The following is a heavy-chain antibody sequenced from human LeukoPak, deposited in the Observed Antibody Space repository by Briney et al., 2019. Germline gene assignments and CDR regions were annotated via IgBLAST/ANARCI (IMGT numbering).Heavy chain of an antibody. D-gene: IGHD6-19*01. CDR1: GFTFSSYW. CDR2: IKQDGSEK. Sequence: PGGSLRLSCAASGFTFSSYWMSWVRQAPGKGLEWVANIKQDGSEKYYVDSVKGGFTISRDNAKNSLYLQMNSLRAEATAVYYCARDRAVAGRSPAYYYYYMDVWGKGTTVTVSS. J-gene: IGHJ6*03. V-gene: IGHV3-7*01. CDR3: ARDRAVAGRSPAYYYYYMDV.